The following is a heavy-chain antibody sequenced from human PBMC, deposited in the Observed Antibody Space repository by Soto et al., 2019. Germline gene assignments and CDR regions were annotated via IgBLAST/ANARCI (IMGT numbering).Heavy chain of an antibody. CDR3: ARINDILTGYYYPEYNWFDP. CDR2: IYHSGST. CDR1: GGSISSSNW. Sequence: PSETLSLTCAVSGGSISSSNWWSWVRQPPGKGLEWIGEIYHSGSTNYNPSLKSRVTISVDKSKNQFSLKLCSVTAADTAVYYCARINDILTGYYYPEYNWFDPWGQGTLVTVSS. D-gene: IGHD3-9*01. V-gene: IGHV4-4*02. J-gene: IGHJ5*02.